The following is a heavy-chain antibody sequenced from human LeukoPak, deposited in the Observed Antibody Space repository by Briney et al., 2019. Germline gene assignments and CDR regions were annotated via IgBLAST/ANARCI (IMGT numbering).Heavy chain of an antibody. V-gene: IGHV3-23*01. CDR1: GFTFSSYA. Sequence: GGSLRLSCAASGFTFSSYAMSWVRQAPGKGPEWVSAISGSGGSTYYADSVKGRFTISRDNAKNSLYLQMNSLRAEDTAVYYCARDKTAEYYDILTGYYAGPTNPFDYWGQGTLVTVSS. CDR3: ARDKTAEYYDILTGYYAGPTNPFDY. CDR2: ISGSGGST. D-gene: IGHD3-9*01. J-gene: IGHJ4*02.